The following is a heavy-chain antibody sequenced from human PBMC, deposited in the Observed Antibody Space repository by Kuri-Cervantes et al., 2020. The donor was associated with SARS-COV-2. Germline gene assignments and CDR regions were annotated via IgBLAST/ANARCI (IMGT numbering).Heavy chain of an antibody. V-gene: IGHV4-39*01. CDR2: IYYSGST. D-gene: IGHD6-19*01. J-gene: IGHJ4*02. CDR3: ARRGGVAGTVHFFDY. CDR1: GGSISSSGYY. Sequence: SETLSLTCTVSGGSISSSGYYWGWIRQPPGKGLEWIGSIYYSGSTYYNPSLKSRVTISVDTSKNQFSLKLSSVTAADTAVYYCARRGGVAGTVHFFDYWGQGTLVTVSS.